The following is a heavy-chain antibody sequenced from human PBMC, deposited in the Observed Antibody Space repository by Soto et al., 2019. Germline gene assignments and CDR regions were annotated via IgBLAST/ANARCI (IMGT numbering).Heavy chain of an antibody. J-gene: IGHJ6*02. CDR2: IIPIFGTA. CDR3: ARGAYVLRLLEWLFPAPSDGMDV. D-gene: IGHD3-3*01. Sequence: ASVKVSCKASGGTFSSYAISWVRQAPGQGLEWMGGIIPIFGTANYAQKFQGRVTITVDKSTSTAYMELSSLRSEDTAVYYCARGAYVLRLLEWLFPAPSDGMDVWGQGTTVTVSS. V-gene: IGHV1-69*06. CDR1: GGTFSSYA.